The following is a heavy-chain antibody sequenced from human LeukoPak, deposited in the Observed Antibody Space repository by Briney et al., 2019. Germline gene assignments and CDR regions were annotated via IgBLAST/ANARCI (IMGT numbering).Heavy chain of an antibody. CDR1: GFTFSIYG. CDR3: AKELGDSSGYYLAPLGY. D-gene: IGHD3-22*01. V-gene: IGHV3-23*01. CDR2: ISGSGGTT. J-gene: IGHJ4*02. Sequence: GGSLRLSCAASGFTFSIYGMSWVRQAPGKGLEWVSAISGSGGTTYYADSVKGRFTISRDNSKNTLYLQMNSLRAEDTAVYYCAKELGDSSGYYLAPLGYWGQGTLVTVSS.